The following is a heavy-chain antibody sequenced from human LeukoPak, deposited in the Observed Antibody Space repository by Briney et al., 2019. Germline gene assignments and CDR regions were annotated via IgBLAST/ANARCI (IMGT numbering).Heavy chain of an antibody. CDR2: IKIKSDGGTT. CDR3: VTDKVESITSHRFTP. J-gene: IGHJ5*02. V-gene: IGHV3-15*01. Sequence: PGGSLRLSCAVSGFTFSDARMSWVRQAPGKGLEWVGHIKIKSDGGTTDYAAPVKGRFTISRDDSKNMLYLQMNSLTTEDTAVYYCVTDKVESITSHRFTPWGEGALVTVSS. D-gene: IGHD3-3*01. CDR1: GFTFSDAR.